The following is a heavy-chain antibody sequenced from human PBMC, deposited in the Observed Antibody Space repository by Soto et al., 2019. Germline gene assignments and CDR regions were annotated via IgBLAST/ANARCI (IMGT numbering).Heavy chain of an antibody. CDR2: MNPHSGKT. CDR3: AGVESKYYYGAAGGDEVY. J-gene: IGHJ4*02. CDR1: GYTFTSYD. D-gene: IGHD3-10*01. V-gene: IGHV1-8*01. Sequence: QVQLVQSGAEVKKPGASVKVSCKASGYTFTSYDINWVRQATGQGLEWMGWMNPHSGKTGYAQKFQGRVTMTRKTPISTAYIEMSSLRSEDTAVCYWAGVESKYYYGAAGGDEVYWGQGTPVTVFS.